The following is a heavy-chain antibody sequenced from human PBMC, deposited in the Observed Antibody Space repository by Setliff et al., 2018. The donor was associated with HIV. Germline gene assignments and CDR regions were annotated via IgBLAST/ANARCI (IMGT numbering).Heavy chain of an antibody. Sequence: GSLRLSCTASGFTFSSYAMSWVRQAPGKGLEWVSAISGSGGSTYYADSVRGRFTTSRDNSKNTLYLQMNSLGAEDTAVYYCAREVGDSSGYYYRNYYFDSWGQGTLVTVSS. V-gene: IGHV3-23*01. D-gene: IGHD3-22*01. CDR2: ISGSGGST. J-gene: IGHJ4*02. CDR1: GFTFSSYA. CDR3: AREVGDSSGYYYRNYYFDS.